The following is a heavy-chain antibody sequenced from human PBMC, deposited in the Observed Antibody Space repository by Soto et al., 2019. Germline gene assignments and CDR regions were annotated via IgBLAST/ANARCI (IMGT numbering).Heavy chain of an antibody. Sequence: SDTLSLTCTFSGVSIRNYYWDGILQPAGPGLEWIGRIYTSGSTNYNPSLKSRVTMSVDTSKNQFSLNLNSVTAADTAVYYCAGKIHSRPCYSYYAMEVLVQ. CDR1: GVSIRNYY. CDR2: IYTSGST. V-gene: IGHV4-4*07. J-gene: IGHJ6*02. CDR3: AGKIHSRPCYSYYAMEV.